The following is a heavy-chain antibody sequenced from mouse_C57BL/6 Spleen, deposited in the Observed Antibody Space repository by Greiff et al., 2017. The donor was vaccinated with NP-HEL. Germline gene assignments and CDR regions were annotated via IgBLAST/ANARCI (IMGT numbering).Heavy chain of an antibody. J-gene: IGHJ2*01. D-gene: IGHD1-1*01. CDR3: ARGGGSRKYYFDY. CDR1: GFTFSSYA. Sequence: EVMLVESGGGLVKPGGSLKLSCAASGFTFSSYAMSWVRQTPEKRLEWVSTISDGGSYTYYPDNVKGRFTISRDNAKNNLYLQMSHLKSEDTAMYYCARGGGSRKYYFDYWGQGTTLTVSS. CDR2: ISDGGSYT. V-gene: IGHV5-4*03.